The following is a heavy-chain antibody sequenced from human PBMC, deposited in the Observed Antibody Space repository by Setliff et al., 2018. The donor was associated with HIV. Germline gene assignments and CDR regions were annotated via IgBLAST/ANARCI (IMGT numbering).Heavy chain of an antibody. Sequence: PGGSLRPSCAASGFTFSAYRMNWVRQAPGKGLEWVSSISSSGNTRYYADSVKGRFTISSDNSKNTVHRLMNSLRAEDTALYYCAKDSDAYNFDYWGQGALVTVSS. J-gene: IGHJ4*02. CDR3: AKDSDAYNFDY. CDR2: ISSSGNTR. D-gene: IGHD4-4*01. V-gene: IGHV3-48*01. CDR1: GFTFSAYR.